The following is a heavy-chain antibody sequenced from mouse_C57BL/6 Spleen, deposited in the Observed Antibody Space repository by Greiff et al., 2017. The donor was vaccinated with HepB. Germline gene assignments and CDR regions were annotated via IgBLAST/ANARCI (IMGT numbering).Heavy chain of an antibody. CDR2: INPSTGGT. V-gene: IGHV1-42*01. D-gene: IGHD2-4*01. CDR3: AREADYDGDYYAMDY. J-gene: IGHJ4*01. CDR1: GYSFTGYY. Sequence: EVMLVESGPELVKPGASVKISCKASGYSFTGYYMNWVKQSPEKSLEWIGEINPSTGGTTYNQKFKAKATLTVDKSSSTAYMQLKSLTSEDSAVYYCAREADYDGDYYAMDYWGQGTSVTVSS.